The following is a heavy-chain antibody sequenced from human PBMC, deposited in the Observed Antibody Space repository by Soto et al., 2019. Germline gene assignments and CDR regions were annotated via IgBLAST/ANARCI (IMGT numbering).Heavy chain of an antibody. CDR2: IYPGDSDT. V-gene: IGHV5-51*01. D-gene: IGHD3-10*01. CDR3: ARLQYYGSGLYYGMDV. Sequence: GESLKISCKGSGYSFTSYWIGWVRQMPGKGLEWMGIIYPGDSDTRYSPSFQGQVTISVDKSISTAYLQWSSLKASDTATYYCARLQYYGSGLYYGMDVWGQGTTVTVSS. J-gene: IGHJ6*02. CDR1: GYSFTSYW.